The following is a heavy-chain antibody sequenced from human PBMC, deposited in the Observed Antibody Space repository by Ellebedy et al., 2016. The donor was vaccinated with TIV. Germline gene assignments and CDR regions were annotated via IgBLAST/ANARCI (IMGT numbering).Heavy chain of an antibody. CDR3: ARGNVHVGGFDV. CDR1: GGSVSSASFY. V-gene: IGHV4-61*01. CDR2: TYYSGTT. D-gene: IGHD3-16*01. J-gene: IGHJ3*01. Sequence: SETLSLTXTVSGGSVSSASFYWSWIRQPPGKGLEWPGYTYYSGTTNYNSSLKSRVTISIDTSKSQFSLKLSSVTAADTAMYFCARGNVHVGGFDVWGQGTMVTVSS.